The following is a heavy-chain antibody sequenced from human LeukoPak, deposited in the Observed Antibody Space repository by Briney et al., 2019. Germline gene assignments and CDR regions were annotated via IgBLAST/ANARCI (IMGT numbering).Heavy chain of an antibody. CDR3: ARSRSYDYHFDN. CDR2: IFYSGST. CDR1: GVSISSYY. J-gene: IGHJ4*02. D-gene: IGHD5-12*01. V-gene: IGHV4-59*01. Sequence: SETLSLTCTVSGVSISSYYWSWIRQSPGKGLEWIGYIFYSGSTNYNPSLKSRVTISVDTSKNQFSLKLTSVTAADTAVYYCARSRSYDYHFDNWGQGTLVTVSS.